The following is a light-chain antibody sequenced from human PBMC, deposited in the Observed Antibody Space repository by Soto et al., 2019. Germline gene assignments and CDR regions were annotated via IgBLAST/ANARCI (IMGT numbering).Light chain of an antibody. CDR1: SSDVGAYDF. J-gene: IGLJ1*01. V-gene: IGLV2-14*03. CDR3: SSYTTSSTRV. CDR2: EVS. Sequence: QSVLTQPASVSGSPGQSIAISCTGTSSDVGAYDFVSWYQQHPDKAPKLMIYEVSNRPSGVSDRVSGSKSVNTATLTISGPQAEDEADYYCSSYTTSSTRVFGTGTKLTVL.